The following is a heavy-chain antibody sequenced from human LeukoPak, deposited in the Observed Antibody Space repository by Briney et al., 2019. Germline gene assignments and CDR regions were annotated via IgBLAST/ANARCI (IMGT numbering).Heavy chain of an antibody. V-gene: IGHV1-2*02. Sequence: ASVKVSCKASGYTFTGYYMHWVRQAPGQGLEWMGWISPNSGGTNYAQKFQGRVTMTRDTSIRTAYMELSRLRSDDTAVYYCARDLLFRQRAPIDYWGQGTLVTVSS. D-gene: IGHD2-15*01. CDR3: ARDLLFRQRAPIDY. CDR2: ISPNSGGT. J-gene: IGHJ4*02. CDR1: GYTFTGYY.